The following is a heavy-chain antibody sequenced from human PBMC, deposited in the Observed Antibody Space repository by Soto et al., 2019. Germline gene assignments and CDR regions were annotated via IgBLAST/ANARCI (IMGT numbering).Heavy chain of an antibody. CDR3: GRCRTDSYAMDV. V-gene: IGHV1-18*01. D-gene: IGHD2-8*02. CDR1: GYSFSTYG. Sequence: ASVKVSCKASGYSFSTYGIAWVRQAPGQGPEWMGWISPYNGSTNYAQNVKGRVVMTTDISTNTVYLELRSLRYDDTAIYYCGRCRTDSYAMDVWGQGTTVTVSS. J-gene: IGHJ6*02. CDR2: ISPYNGST.